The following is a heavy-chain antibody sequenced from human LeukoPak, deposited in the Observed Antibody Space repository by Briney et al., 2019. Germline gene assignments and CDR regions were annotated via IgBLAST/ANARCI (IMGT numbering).Heavy chain of an antibody. CDR2: IYYSGST. CDR1: GGSISSYY. V-gene: IGHV4-59*01. CDR3: ATSYYYGSGNYYKRAFDI. D-gene: IGHD3-10*01. J-gene: IGHJ3*02. Sequence: SETLSLTCTVSGGSISSYYWSWIRQPPGKGLEWIGYIYYSGSTNYNPSLKSRVTISVDTSKNQFSLKLSSVTAADTAVYYCATSYYYGSGNYYKRAFDIWGQGTMVTVSS.